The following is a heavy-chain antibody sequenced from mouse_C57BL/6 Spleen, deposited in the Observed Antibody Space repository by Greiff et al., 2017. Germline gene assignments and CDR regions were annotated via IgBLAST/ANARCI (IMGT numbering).Heavy chain of an antibody. J-gene: IGHJ1*03. CDR2: IDPANGNT. V-gene: IGHV14-3*01. CDR1: GFNIKNTY. CDR3: TFYSSIYWYFDV. D-gene: IGHD2-5*01. Sequence: EVQLQESVAELVRPGASVKLSCTASGFNIKNTYMHWVKQRPEQGLEWIGRIDPANGNTKYAAKFQGKATITADTSSNAAYLQRSSLTSEDTAIYCCTFYSSIYWYFDVWGTGTTVTVSS.